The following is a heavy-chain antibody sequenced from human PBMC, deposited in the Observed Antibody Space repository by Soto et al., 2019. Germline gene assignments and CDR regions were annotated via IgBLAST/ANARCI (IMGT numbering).Heavy chain of an antibody. D-gene: IGHD6-13*01. CDR1: GFTFSSYA. J-gene: IGHJ6*02. Sequence: GGSLRLSCAASGFTFSSYAMHWVRQAPGKGLEWVAVISYDGSNKYYADSVKGRFTISRDNSKNTLYLQMNSLRAEDTAVYYCARVEQQLTSYYYGMDVWGQGTTVTVSS. CDR2: ISYDGSNK. CDR3: ARVEQQLTSYYYGMDV. V-gene: IGHV3-30-3*01.